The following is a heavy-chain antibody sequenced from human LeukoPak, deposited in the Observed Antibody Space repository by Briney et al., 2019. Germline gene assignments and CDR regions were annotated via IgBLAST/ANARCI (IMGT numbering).Heavy chain of an antibody. D-gene: IGHD2-2*01. J-gene: IGHJ6*02. CDR3: ARDHAPYYYYGMDV. CDR2: ISYDGSNK. Sequence: GGSLRLSCAASGFSFSNYWMGWVRQAPGKGLEWVAVISYDGSNKYYADSVKGRFTISRDNSKNTLYLQMNSLRAEGTAVYYCARDHAPYYYYGMDVWGQGTTVTVSS. CDR1: GFSFSNYW. V-gene: IGHV3-30*05.